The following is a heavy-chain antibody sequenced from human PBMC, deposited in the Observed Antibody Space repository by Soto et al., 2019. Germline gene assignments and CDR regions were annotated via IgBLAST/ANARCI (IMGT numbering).Heavy chain of an antibody. J-gene: IGHJ5*02. D-gene: IGHD6-6*01. CDR1: GYTFTSYY. CDR3: ARRIQGSSSSGRVSPWFDP. V-gene: IGHV1-46*01. Sequence: QVQLVQSGAEVKKPGASVKVSCKASGYTFTSYYMHWVRQAPGQGLEWMGIINPSGGSTSYAQKFQGRVTMTRDTSTSTVYMERSSLRSEDTAVYYCARRIQGSSSSGRVSPWFDPWGQGTLVTVSS. CDR2: INPSGGST.